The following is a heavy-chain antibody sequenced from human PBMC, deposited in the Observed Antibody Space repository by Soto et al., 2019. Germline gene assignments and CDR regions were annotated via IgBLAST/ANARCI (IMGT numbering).Heavy chain of an antibody. Sequence: EVPLLESGGGLVQPGESLRLSCAASGFTFSSYAMSWVRQAPGKGLEWVSVISGSDDSTYYADSVKGRFTISRDNSKNTVYLQMNSLRAEDTAVYYCAKRSSSSTFDYWGQGTLVTVSS. V-gene: IGHV3-23*01. CDR1: GFTFSSYA. D-gene: IGHD6-6*01. CDR2: ISGSDDST. J-gene: IGHJ4*02. CDR3: AKRSSSSTFDY.